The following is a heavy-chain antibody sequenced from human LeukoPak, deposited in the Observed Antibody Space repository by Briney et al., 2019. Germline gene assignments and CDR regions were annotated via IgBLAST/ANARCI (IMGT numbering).Heavy chain of an antibody. Sequence: ASVNVSCKASGYTFTSYGISWVRQAPGQGLEWMGWISGYNGNTKYAQQVRGRVTITTDTSTSTAYMELRSLKSDDTAVYYCAREELPYVWGSYRPDYWGQGTLVAVSS. V-gene: IGHV1-18*01. CDR1: GYTFTSYG. CDR3: AREELPYVWGSYRPDY. J-gene: IGHJ4*02. D-gene: IGHD3-16*02. CDR2: ISGYNGNT.